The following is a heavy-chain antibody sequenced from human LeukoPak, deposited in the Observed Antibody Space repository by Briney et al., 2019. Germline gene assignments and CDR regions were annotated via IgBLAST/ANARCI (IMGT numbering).Heavy chain of an antibody. Sequence: GESLKISCKGSGYSLTSYWIGWVRQMPGKGLEWMGIIYPGDSDTRYSPSFQGQVTISADKSISTAYLQWSSLKASDTAMYYCARQRDSSGWYNAFDIWGQGTMVTVSS. J-gene: IGHJ3*02. CDR3: ARQRDSSGWYNAFDI. V-gene: IGHV5-51*01. CDR1: GYSLTSYW. D-gene: IGHD6-19*01. CDR2: IYPGDSDT.